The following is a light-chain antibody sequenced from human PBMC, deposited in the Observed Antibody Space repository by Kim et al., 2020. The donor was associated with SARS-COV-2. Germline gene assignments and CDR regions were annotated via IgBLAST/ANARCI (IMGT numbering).Light chain of an antibody. CDR1: KLGDKF. Sequence: SVSPGQPASITCSGDKLGDKFACWYQQKPGQSPVLVIYQDSKRPSGIPERFSGSNSGNTATLTISGTQAMDEADYYCQAWDSSTAWIGGGTQLTVL. CDR2: QDS. J-gene: IGLJ2*01. CDR3: QAWDSSTAW. V-gene: IGLV3-1*01.